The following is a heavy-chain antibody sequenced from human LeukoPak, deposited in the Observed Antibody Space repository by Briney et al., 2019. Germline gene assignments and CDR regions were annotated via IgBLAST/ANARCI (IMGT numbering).Heavy chain of an antibody. CDR1: GFTFSSYA. V-gene: IGHV3-23*01. J-gene: IGHJ4*02. CDR3: ARVTRGYSYGYGDYFDY. D-gene: IGHD5-18*01. CDR2: ISGGGDYT. Sequence: PGGSLRLSCAASGFTFSSYAMTWVRQAPGKGLEWVSSISGGGDYTFYADSVKGRFTISRDNSKNTLYLKLNSLRADDTAVYYCARVTRGYSYGYGDYFDYWGQGTLVTVSS.